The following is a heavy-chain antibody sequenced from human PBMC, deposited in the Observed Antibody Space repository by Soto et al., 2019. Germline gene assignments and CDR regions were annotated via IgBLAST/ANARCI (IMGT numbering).Heavy chain of an antibody. CDR3: TTDPLAVAGTRGHDY. CDR1: GGSISSYF. V-gene: IGHV4-59*12. Sequence: SETLSLTCTVSGGSISSYFWSWIRQPPGKGLEWIGYIYYTGSTNYNPSLKSRVTISVDTSKNQFSLKLSSVTAEDTAVYYCTTDPLAVAGTRGHDYWGQGTLVTVSS. D-gene: IGHD6-19*01. CDR2: IYYTGST. J-gene: IGHJ4*02.